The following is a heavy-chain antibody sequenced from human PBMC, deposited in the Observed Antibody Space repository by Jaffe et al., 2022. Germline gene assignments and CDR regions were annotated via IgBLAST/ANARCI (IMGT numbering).Heavy chain of an antibody. CDR2: IYHSGST. J-gene: IGHJ3*02. CDR1: GGSMTINNW. D-gene: IGHD3-16*02. V-gene: IGHV4-4*02. Sequence: QVQLQESGPGLVKPSGTLSLTCAVSGGSMTINNWWSWVRQPPGRGLEWIGEIYHSGSTNYNPSLKSRVTISVDKSKNQFSLKLSSVTAADTAIYYCARDLEVPFGGVIVIPPHGAFDIWGQGTMVTVSS. CDR3: ARDLEVPFGGVIVIPPHGAFDI.